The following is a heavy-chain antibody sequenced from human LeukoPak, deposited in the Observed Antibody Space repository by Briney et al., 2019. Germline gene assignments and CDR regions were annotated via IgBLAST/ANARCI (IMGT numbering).Heavy chain of an antibody. CDR1: QFTFSTYW. D-gene: IGHD2-15*01. J-gene: IGHJ4*02. CDR2: IKEDGSEK. Sequence: GGSLRLSCAASQFTFSTYWMSWLRQAPGKGLEWVANIKEDGSEKYYVDSVEGRFTISRDNAKNSLFLQVNSLRAEDTAVYYCARMTGGLWDYWGQVTMVTVSS. CDR3: ARMTGGLWDY. V-gene: IGHV3-7*05.